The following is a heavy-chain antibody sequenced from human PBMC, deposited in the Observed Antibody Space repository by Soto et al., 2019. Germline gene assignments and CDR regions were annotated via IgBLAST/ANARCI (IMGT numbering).Heavy chain of an antibody. Sequence: VESGGGLIQPGGSLRLSCAASGFTVSNNHMTWVRQAAGKGLELVSFVHGGGSTSYADSVKSRFTISRDNSKNTLYLQMDSLRAEDTAIYYCAGRLTTAASLDYWGRGTVVTVSS. CDR1: GFTVSNNH. J-gene: IGHJ4*02. D-gene: IGHD3-16*01. CDR2: VHGGGST. V-gene: IGHV3-53*01. CDR3: AGRLTTAASLDY.